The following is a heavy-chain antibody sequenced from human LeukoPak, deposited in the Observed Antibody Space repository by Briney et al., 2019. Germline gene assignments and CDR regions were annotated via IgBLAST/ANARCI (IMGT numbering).Heavy chain of an antibody. V-gene: IGHV3-7*01. CDR2: IKQDGSEK. J-gene: IGHJ4*02. CDR1: GFTFSSHW. CDR3: ARDHAVGQWPTHFDS. Sequence: GGSLRLSCAASGFTFSSHWMNWVRQAPGKGLEWVANIKQDGSEKYYVDSVKGRFTISRDNAKNSLYLQMNSLRAEDTAVYYCARDHAVGQWPTHFDSWGQGTLVTVSS. D-gene: IGHD6-19*01.